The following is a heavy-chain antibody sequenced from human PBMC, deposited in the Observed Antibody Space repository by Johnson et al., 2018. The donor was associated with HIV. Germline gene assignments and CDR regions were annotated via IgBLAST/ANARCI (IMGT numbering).Heavy chain of an antibody. D-gene: IGHD1-14*01. J-gene: IGHJ3*02. V-gene: IGHV3-72*01. CDR3: AREGPGTTGVDAFDI. CDR2: TRNKANSYTT. CDR1: GFTFSDHY. Sequence: MLLVESGGGVVQPGRSLRLSCAASGFTFSDHYMDLVRQAPGKGLEWVGRTRNKANSYTTEYAASVKGRFTISRDDSKNSLYLQMNSLKTEDTAVYYCAREGPGTTGVDAFDIWGQGTMVTVSS.